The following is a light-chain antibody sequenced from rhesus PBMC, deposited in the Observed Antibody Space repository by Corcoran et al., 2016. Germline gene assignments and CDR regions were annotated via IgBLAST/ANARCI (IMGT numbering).Light chain of an antibody. CDR3: QQHNSHPRT. CDR2: AAS. V-gene: IGKV1-44*02. J-gene: IGKJ1*01. CDR1: QTISSF. Sequence: DIQMTQSPSSLSASVGDRVTITCRASQTISSFLAWYQQKPGRVPKLLIYAASSLESGVPSRFSGRGSGTEFTLTISSLQPEDFATYYCQQHNSHPRTFGQGTKVEIK.